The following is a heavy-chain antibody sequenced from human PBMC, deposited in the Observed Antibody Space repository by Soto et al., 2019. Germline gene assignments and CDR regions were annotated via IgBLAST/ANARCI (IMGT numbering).Heavy chain of an antibody. CDR2: ISWNSDFI. CDR1: GFTFSDNY. J-gene: IGHJ4*02. V-gene: IGHV3-11*05. Sequence: GGSLRLSCVASGFTFSDNYMSWIRQAPGKGLEWVSGISWNSDFIAYADSVKGRFTISRDNAKNSLYLQMNSLRAEDTAFYYCVRGASLNFDYWGQGTLVTVSS. D-gene: IGHD1-26*01. CDR3: VRGASLNFDY.